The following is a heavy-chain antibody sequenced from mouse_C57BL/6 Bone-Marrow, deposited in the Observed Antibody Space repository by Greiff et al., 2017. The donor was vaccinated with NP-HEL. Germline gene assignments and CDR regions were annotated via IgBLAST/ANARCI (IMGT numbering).Heavy chain of an antibody. J-gene: IGHJ3*01. CDR1: GYTFTSYD. CDR3: ARSGSSGYGAWFAY. V-gene: IGHV1-85*01. Sequence: QVQLKQSGPELVKPGASVKLSCKASGYTFTSYDINWVKQRPGQGLEWIGWIYPRDGSTKYNEKFKGKATLTVDTSSSTAYMELHSLTSEDSAVYFCARSGSSGYGAWFAYWGQGTLVTVSA. D-gene: IGHD3-2*02. CDR2: IYPRDGST.